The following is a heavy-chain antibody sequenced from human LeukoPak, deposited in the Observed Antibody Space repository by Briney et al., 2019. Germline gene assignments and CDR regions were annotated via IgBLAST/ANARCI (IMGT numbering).Heavy chain of an antibody. Sequence: ASVKVSCKASGGTFSSYAISWVRQAPGQGLEWMGRIIPIFGIANYAQKFQGRVTITADKSTGTAYMELSSLRSEDTAVYYCARDICPILTYSSGFNWFDPWGQGTLVTVSS. J-gene: IGHJ5*02. CDR1: GGTFSSYA. CDR3: ARDICPILTYSSGFNWFDP. V-gene: IGHV1-69*04. D-gene: IGHD6-19*01. CDR2: IIPIFGIA.